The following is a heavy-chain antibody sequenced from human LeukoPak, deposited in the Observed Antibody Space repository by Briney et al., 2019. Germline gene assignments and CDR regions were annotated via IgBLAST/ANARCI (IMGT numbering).Heavy chain of an antibody. V-gene: IGHV3-21*01. J-gene: IGHJ5*02. Sequence: PGGPLRLSCVASGFTFSSYWMTWVRQAPGKGLEWVSSISSSSSYIYYADSVKGRFTISRDNAKNSLYLQMNSLRAEDTAVYYCARVSPMATSWFDPWGQGTLVTVSS. CDR1: GFTFSSYW. D-gene: IGHD5-24*01. CDR2: ISSSSSYI. CDR3: ARVSPMATSWFDP.